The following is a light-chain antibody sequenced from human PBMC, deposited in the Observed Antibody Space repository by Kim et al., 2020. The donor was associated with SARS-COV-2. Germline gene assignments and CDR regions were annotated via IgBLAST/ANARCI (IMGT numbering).Light chain of an antibody. CDR3: QQYGGAPPVT. J-gene: IGKJ5*01. CDR1: QSVSSNY. CDR2: GTS. Sequence: EIVLTQSPGTLSLSPGERATLSCRASQSVSSNYLAWYQQKPGQTPRLLISGTSSRATGIPDRFSGSGSGTDFTLTISRLEPEDFAVYYCQQYGGAPPVTFGQGTRLEIK. V-gene: IGKV3-20*01.